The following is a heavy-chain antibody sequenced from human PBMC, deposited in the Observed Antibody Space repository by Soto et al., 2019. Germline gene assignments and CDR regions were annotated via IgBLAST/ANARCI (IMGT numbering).Heavy chain of an antibody. CDR1: GFTFSSYG. CDR2: ISYDGSNK. D-gene: IGHD3-10*01. J-gene: IGHJ6*02. Sequence: QVQLVESGGGVVQPGRSLRLSCAASGFTFSSYGMHWVRQAPGKGLEWVAVISYDGSNKYYADSVKGRFTISRDNYKNTLYLQMNSLRAEDTAVYYCAKEMGQLYGSEPYYYYYGMDVWGQGTTVTVSS. CDR3: AKEMGQLYGSEPYYYYYGMDV. V-gene: IGHV3-30*18.